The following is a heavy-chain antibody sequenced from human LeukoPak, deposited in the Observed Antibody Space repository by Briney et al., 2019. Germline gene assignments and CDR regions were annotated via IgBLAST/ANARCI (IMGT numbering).Heavy chain of an antibody. J-gene: IGHJ4*02. CDR1: GFTFSSYG. CDR2: IRYDGSNK. V-gene: IGHV3-30*02. D-gene: IGHD6-13*01. Sequence: GGSLRLSYAASGFTFSSYGMHWVRQAPGKGLEWVAFIRYDGSNKYYADSVKGRFTISRDNSKNTLYLQMNSLRAEDTAVYYCAKDSYSSSRYVSDPRFDYWGQGTLVTVSS. CDR3: AKDSYSSSRYVSDPRFDY.